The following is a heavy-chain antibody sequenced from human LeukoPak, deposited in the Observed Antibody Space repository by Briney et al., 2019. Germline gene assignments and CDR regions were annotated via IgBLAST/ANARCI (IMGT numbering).Heavy chain of an antibody. CDR2: ISGSGGST. J-gene: IGHJ4*02. CDR3: AKTPSQRGYCSGGSCYLDY. D-gene: IGHD2-15*01. CDR1: GFTFSSYA. Sequence: GGSLRLSCAASGFTFSSYAMSWVRQAPGKGLEWVSAISGSGGSTYYADSVKGRFTISRDNSKNTLYLQMNSLRAEDTAVYYCAKTPSQRGYCSGGSCYLDYWGQGALVTVSS. V-gene: IGHV3-23*01.